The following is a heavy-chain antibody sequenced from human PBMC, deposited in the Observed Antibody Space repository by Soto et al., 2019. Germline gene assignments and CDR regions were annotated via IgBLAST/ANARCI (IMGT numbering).Heavy chain of an antibody. Sequence: SETLSLTCTVSGGSISSSSYYWGWIRQPPGKGLEWIGSIYYSGSTYYNPSLKSRVTISVDTAKNQFSLKLSSVTAADTAVYYCARQTNWNYGYYYGMDVWGQGTTVTVSS. CDR1: GGSISSSSYY. D-gene: IGHD1-7*01. CDR2: IYYSGST. CDR3: ARQTNWNYGYYYGMDV. V-gene: IGHV4-39*01. J-gene: IGHJ6*02.